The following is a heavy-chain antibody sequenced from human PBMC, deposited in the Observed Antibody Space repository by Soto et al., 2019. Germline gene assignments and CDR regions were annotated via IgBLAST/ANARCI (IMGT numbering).Heavy chain of an antibody. CDR2: ISGSGGST. D-gene: IGHD3-22*01. V-gene: IGHV3-23*01. CDR3: AKGTSYYDRSGFDY. CDR1: GFTFSNYA. J-gene: IGHJ4*02. Sequence: EVQLLESGGDLLQPGGSLRLSCAASGFTFSNYAMTWVRQAPGKGLEWVSVISGSGGSTYYADSVKGRFTISRDTSKNTWYLQMNNLRAEDTALYYCAKGTSYYDRSGFDYWGQGTLVTVSS.